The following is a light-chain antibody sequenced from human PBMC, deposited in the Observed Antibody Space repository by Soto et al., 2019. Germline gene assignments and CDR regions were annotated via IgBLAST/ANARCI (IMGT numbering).Light chain of an antibody. J-gene: IGKJ5*01. CDR1: QSINSD. CDR2: GAS. V-gene: IGKV3D-15*01. CDR3: QQYYDWPIT. Sequence: EIVMTQSPATLSVSPGETTRLSCRASQSINSDVAWYQQKVGQTPRLLIHGASTRATGIAARFSGSGSGTEFTLTISSLQSEDFAVYYCQQYYDWPITFGQGTRLEIK.